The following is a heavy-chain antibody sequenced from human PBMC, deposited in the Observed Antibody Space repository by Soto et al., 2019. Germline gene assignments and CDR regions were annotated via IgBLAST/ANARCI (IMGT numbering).Heavy chain of an antibody. CDR3: ARGAWFGEPTGGMDV. V-gene: IGHV3-13*05. CDR1: RLTFSSYD. CDR2: IGTAGDP. D-gene: IGHD3-10*01. J-gene: IGHJ6*02. Sequence: PGGSLRLSCAASRLTFSSYDMHWVRQATGKCLEWVSAIGTAGDPYYPGSVKGRFTISRENAKNSLYLQMNSLRAGDTAVYYCARGAWFGEPTGGMDVWGQGTTVTVSS.